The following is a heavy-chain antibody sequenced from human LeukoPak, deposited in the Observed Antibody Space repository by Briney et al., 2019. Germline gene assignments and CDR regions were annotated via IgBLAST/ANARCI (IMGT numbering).Heavy chain of an antibody. CDR2: ISAYNGNT. CDR1: GYTFTSYG. J-gene: IGHJ5*02. V-gene: IGHV1-18*01. CDR3: ARAPPFSPPNWFDP. Sequence: ASVKVSCKASGYTFTSYGISWVRQAPGQGLEWMGWISAYNGNTNYAQKLQGRVTMTTDTSTSTAYMELRSLRSDDTAVYYCARAPPFSPPNWFDPWGQGTLVTVSS.